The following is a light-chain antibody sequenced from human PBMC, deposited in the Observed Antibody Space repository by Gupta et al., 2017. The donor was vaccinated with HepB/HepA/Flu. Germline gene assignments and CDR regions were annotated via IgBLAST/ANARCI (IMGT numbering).Light chain of an antibody. Sequence: DIQMTQSPSSLSASVGDRVTITCRASQSISSYLNWYQQKPGKAPKLLIYAASSLQSGVPSRFGGSGSGTDFTLTISRLQSEDFATYYCQQSYSTPWTFGQGTKVEIK. CDR2: AAS. CDR3: QQSYSTPWT. CDR1: QSISSY. V-gene: IGKV1-39*01. J-gene: IGKJ1*01.